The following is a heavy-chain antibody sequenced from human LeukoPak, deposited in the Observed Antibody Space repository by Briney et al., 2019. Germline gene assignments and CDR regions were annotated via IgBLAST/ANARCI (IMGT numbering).Heavy chain of an antibody. J-gene: IGHJ4*02. CDR3: ARDRRWDSSSPLDY. V-gene: IGHV3-66*02. CDR1: GFTVSSNY. D-gene: IGHD6-6*01. CDR2: IYSGGST. Sequence: GGSLRLSCAASGFTVSSNYMSGVRPAPGRGLEWVSVIYSGGSTYYADSMQGRFTISRDNSKNTLYLQMNSLRAEDTAVYYCARDRRWDSSSPLDYWGQGTLVTVSS.